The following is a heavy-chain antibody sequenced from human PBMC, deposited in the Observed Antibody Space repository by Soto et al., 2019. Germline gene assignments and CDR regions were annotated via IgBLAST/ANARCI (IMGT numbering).Heavy chain of an antibody. CDR2: ISYDGSNK. D-gene: IGHD3-3*01. Sequence: PGGSLRLSCAASGFTFSNYAMSWVRQTPGRGLEWVAVISYDGSNKYYADSVKGRFTISRDNSKNTLSLQMSSLRAEDTAVYYCAKDRAPGVVNPFDYWGQGTLVTVSS. CDR3: AKDRAPGVVNPFDY. V-gene: IGHV3-30*18. CDR1: GFTFSNYA. J-gene: IGHJ4*02.